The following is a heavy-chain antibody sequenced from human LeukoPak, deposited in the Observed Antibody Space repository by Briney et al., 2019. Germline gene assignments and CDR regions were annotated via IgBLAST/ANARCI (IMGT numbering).Heavy chain of an antibody. CDR2: IHSSGST. CDR3: ARFTYDDHGKNHYLDY. CDR1: GVSITSYY. Sequence: SETLSLTCTVSGVSITSYYWSWIRQPPGKGLEWIGYIHSSGSTNYNPSLKSRLTILVDPSKNQFSLRLSSVTAADTAIYYCARFTYDDHGKNHYLDYWGRGNLVTVSS. V-gene: IGHV4-59*08. J-gene: IGHJ4*02. D-gene: IGHD4-17*01.